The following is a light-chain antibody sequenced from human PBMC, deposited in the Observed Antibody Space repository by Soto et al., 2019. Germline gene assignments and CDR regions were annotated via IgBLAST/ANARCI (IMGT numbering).Light chain of an antibody. CDR1: SSDVGSYNL. V-gene: IGLV2-23*02. J-gene: IGLJ2*01. CDR3: CSYAGSGLGV. CDR2: EVS. Sequence: QSALTQPASVAGSPGQSITISCTGASSDVGSYNLVSWYQQHPGKAPKLMIYEVSQRPSGVSNRFSGSKSGNTASLTISGLQAEDEAGYYCCSYAGSGLGVFGGGPKLTVL.